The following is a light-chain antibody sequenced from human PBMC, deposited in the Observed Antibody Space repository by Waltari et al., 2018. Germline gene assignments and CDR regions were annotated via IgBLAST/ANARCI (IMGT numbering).Light chain of an antibody. J-gene: IGKJ5*01. Sequence: EIVLTQSPGTLSLSPGERATLSCWVSQSVASKYFAWYQHKPGRTPRLLMYSASGRATGIPDRFSGSGSGTYFTLTISRLEPEDFAVYYCQQFDGSRATFGQGTRLEIK. CDR2: SAS. CDR3: QQFDGSRAT. CDR1: QSVASKY. V-gene: IGKV3-20*01.